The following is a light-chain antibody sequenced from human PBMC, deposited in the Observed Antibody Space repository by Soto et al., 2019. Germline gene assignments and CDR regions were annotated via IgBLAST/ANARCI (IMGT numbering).Light chain of an antibody. CDR3: QQYDNLPIT. CDR2: DAS. J-gene: IGKJ5*01. V-gene: IGKV1-33*01. Sequence: DIQMTQSPSSLSASVGDRVTITCQASQDISNYLTWYQQKPGKAPKLLIYDASNLETGVPSRFSGSGSGTDFTFTISSPQPEDIATYYCQQYDNLPITFGQGTRLEIK. CDR1: QDISNY.